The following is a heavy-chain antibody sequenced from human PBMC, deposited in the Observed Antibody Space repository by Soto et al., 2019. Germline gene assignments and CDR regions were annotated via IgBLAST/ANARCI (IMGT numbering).Heavy chain of an antibody. Sequence: SGPTLVNPTQTLTLTCTFSGFSLSTSGMCVSWIRQPPGKALEWLARIDWDDDKYYSTSLKTRLTISKDTSKNQVVLTMTNMDPVDTATYYCARIVSESSGWYWDWFDPWGQGTLVTVSS. CDR1: GFSLSTSGMC. D-gene: IGHD6-19*01. CDR3: ARIVSESSGWYWDWFDP. CDR2: IDWDDDK. J-gene: IGHJ5*02. V-gene: IGHV2-70*11.